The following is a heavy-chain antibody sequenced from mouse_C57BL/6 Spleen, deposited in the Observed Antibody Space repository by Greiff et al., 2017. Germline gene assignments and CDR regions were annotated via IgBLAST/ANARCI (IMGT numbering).Heavy chain of an antibody. Sequence: DVHLVESGGGLVQPGGSLSLSCAASGFTFTDYYMSWVRQPPGKALEWLGFIRNKANGYTTEYSASVKGRFTISRDNSQSILYLQMNALRAEDSATYYCARWYGQGAMDYWGQGTSVTVSS. V-gene: IGHV7-3*01. CDR1: GFTFTDYY. CDR2: IRNKANGYTT. D-gene: IGHD2-10*02. CDR3: ARWYGQGAMDY. J-gene: IGHJ4*01.